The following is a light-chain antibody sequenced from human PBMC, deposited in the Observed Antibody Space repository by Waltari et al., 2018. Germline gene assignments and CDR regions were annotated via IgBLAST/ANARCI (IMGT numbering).Light chain of an antibody. V-gene: IGKV1-39*01. CDR1: PHISSY. CDR3: QRCYMTPRVT. CDR2: AAS. J-gene: IGKJ4*01. Sequence: DIQMTQSTSSLSSSVGARVTIICRASPHISSYLNWYQQKQGKAPKLLIDAASSLQSWVPLRFSGSGSGTDFTLTISSLQPEDFATYYCQRCYMTPRVTFGGGTKVEIK.